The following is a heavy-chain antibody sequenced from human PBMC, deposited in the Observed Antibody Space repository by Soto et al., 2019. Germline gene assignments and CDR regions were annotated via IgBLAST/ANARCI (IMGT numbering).Heavy chain of an antibody. CDR1: GGSHSTYY. CDR3: ARHEGNGNVWPLDY. CDR2: IDHRGTT. J-gene: IGHJ4*02. Sequence: SETLSLTCAVFGGSHSTYYWSWIRQPPGKGLEWIGEIDHRGTTKYNPSLRSRVTISVDTSKNQFSLRLTSVTAEDTAVYYCARHEGNGNVWPLDYWGQGILVTVAS. D-gene: IGHD2-8*01. V-gene: IGHV4-34*01.